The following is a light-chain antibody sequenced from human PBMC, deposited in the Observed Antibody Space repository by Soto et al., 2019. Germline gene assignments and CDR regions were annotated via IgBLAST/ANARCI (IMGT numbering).Light chain of an antibody. J-gene: IGKJ4*01. CDR2: GAS. Sequence: EIVMTQSPATLSVSPGERATVPCRASQSVRNNLAWYQQKPGQAPSLLIYGASTRATGIPARFSGSGYGTEFTLTISSLQSEDFAVYYCQQYNNWPLTFGGGTKVDIK. CDR1: QSVRNN. V-gene: IGKV3-15*01. CDR3: QQYNNWPLT.